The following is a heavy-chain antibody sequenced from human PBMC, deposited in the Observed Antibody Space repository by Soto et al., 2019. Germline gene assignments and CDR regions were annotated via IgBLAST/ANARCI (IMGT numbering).Heavy chain of an antibody. CDR2: IIPIFGTA. CDR3: AFYYYDSSGYYPNYYYYGMDV. Sequence: QVQLVQSGAEVKKPGSSVKVSCKASGGTFSSYAISWVRQAPGQGLEWMGGIIPIFGTANYAQKFQGRVTITADESTSTAYMELSSLRSEDTAVYYCAFYYYDSSGYYPNYYYYGMDVWGQGTTVTVSS. V-gene: IGHV1-69*01. CDR1: GGTFSSYA. J-gene: IGHJ6*02. D-gene: IGHD3-22*01.